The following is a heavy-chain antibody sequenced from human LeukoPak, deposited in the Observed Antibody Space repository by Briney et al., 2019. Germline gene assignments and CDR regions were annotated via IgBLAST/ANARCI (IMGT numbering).Heavy chain of an antibody. D-gene: IGHD2-2*01. Sequence: ASVKVSCKVSTYTLTELSIHWVRQAPGKGLEWMGGFDPEHGETIYAQKFQGRITITRDTSASTAYMELSSLRSEDTAVYYCARLSCSSTSCYVSLGFDPWGQGTLVTVSS. J-gene: IGHJ5*02. CDR1: TYTLTELS. CDR2: FDPEHGET. CDR3: ARLSCSSTSCYVSLGFDP. V-gene: IGHV1-24*01.